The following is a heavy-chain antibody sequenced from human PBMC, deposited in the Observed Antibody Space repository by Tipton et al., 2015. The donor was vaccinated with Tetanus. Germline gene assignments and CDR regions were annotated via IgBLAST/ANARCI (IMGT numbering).Heavy chain of an antibody. CDR3: AGLPVGGGYSAHHYFLH. CDR1: GGSISGSEYY. D-gene: IGHD4-23*01. CDR2: DHYSGST. Sequence: TLSLTCTVSGGSISGSEYYWGWIRQPPGRGLEWIGYDHYSGSTNYNPSFKSRVTISADTTKKQFSLNLRSVTAADTAVYYCAGLPVGGGYSAHHYFLHWGQGTLVTVSS. J-gene: IGHJ4*02. V-gene: IGHV4-61*05.